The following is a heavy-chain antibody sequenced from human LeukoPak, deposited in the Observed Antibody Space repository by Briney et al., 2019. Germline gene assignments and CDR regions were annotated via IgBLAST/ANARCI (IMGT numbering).Heavy chain of an antibody. CDR2: IYYSGST. CDR3: ARGAQLERIGWAAAYYFDY. J-gene: IGHJ4*02. D-gene: IGHD1-1*01. V-gene: IGHV4-59*01. CDR1: GGSISSYY. Sequence: PSETLSLTCTVSGGSISSYYWSWIRQPPGKGLEWIGYIYYSGSTNYNPSLKSRVTISVDTSKNQFSLKLSSVTAADTAVYYCARGAQLERIGWAAAYYFDYWGQGTLVTVSS.